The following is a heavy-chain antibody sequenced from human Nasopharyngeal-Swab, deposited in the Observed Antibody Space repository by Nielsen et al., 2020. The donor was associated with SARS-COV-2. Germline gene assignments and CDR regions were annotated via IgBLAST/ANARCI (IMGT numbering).Heavy chain of an antibody. V-gene: IGHV3-23*01. Sequence: GESLKISCEASGFTFGSYTMNWVRQAPGKGLEWVSGISGSGGNTYYGDSVKGRFTISRDNSKNTLYLQMNSLRVEDTAVYYCVKESLTIWDPLVWGQGTLVTVSS. CDR1: GFTFGSYT. CDR3: VKESLTIWDPLV. D-gene: IGHD3-16*01. J-gene: IGHJ4*02. CDR2: ISGSGGNT.